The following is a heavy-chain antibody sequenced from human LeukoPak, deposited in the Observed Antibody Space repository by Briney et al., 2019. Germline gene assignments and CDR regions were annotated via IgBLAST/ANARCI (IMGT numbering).Heavy chain of an antibody. D-gene: IGHD2-2*01. CDR1: GYTFTGYY. J-gene: IGHJ6*03. CDR2: INPNSGGT. V-gene: IGHV1-2*02. Sequence: GASVKVSCKASGYTFTGYYMHWVRQAPGQGLEWMGWINPNSGGTNYAQKFQGRVTMTRDTSISTAYMELSSLRSDDTAVYYCARGIVVVPAPSDYMDVWGKGTTVTVSS. CDR3: ARGIVVVPAPSDYMDV.